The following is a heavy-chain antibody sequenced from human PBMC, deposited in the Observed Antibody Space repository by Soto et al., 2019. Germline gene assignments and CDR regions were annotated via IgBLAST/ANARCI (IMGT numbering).Heavy chain of an antibody. J-gene: IGHJ3*02. CDR3: ARVGISSSDAFDI. CDR1: GCSISSRGYY. CDR2: IYNSGNT. D-gene: IGHD6-6*01. Sequence: SETLSLTCTVSGCSISSRGYYWSWIRQHPGKGLEWIGYIYNSGNTYYNPSLKSRGTISVDTSTNQFSLKLSSVTAADTAMYYCARVGISSSDAFDIWGHGTMLTVSS. V-gene: IGHV4-31*03.